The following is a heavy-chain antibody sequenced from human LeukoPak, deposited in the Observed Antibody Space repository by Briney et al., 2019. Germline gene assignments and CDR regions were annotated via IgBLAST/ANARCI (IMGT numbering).Heavy chain of an antibody. V-gene: IGHV3-48*03. CDR1: GFTFSSYE. Sequence: PGGSLRLSCAASGFTFSSYEMNWVRQAPGKGLEWLSYINTSGNTIYYADSVKGRFTISRDNAKNSLYLQMNSLRAEDTAVYYCARTPMRGNYWGQGTLVTVSS. J-gene: IGHJ4*02. CDR3: ARTPMRGNY. D-gene: IGHD3-16*01. CDR2: INTSGNTI.